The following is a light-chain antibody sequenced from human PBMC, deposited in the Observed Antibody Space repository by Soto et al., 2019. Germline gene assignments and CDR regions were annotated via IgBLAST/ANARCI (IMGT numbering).Light chain of an antibody. CDR1: QSINW. CDR2: EAS. J-gene: IGKJ1*01. CDR3: QHYDTYSPMWT. V-gene: IGKV1-5*03. Sequence: DIQLAQSPSTLSASVGDRLIITCRATQSINWLAWYQQKPGKAPKLLIFEASRLESGVPSRFSGSGSGTEFTLTISSLQPADFGTYYCQHYDTYSPMWTFGQGTKV.